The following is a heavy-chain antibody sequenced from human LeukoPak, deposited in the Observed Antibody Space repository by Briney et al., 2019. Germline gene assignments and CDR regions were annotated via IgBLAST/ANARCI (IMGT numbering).Heavy chain of an antibody. J-gene: IGHJ4*02. CDR3: ARGGITMVRGVMPIFDY. CDR1: GYTFTSYG. V-gene: IGHV1-18*01. D-gene: IGHD3-10*01. CDR2: ISAYNGNT. Sequence: ASVKVSCKASGYTFTSYGISWVRQAPGQGLVWMGWISAYNGNTNYAQKLQGRVTMTTDTSTSTAYMELRSLRSDDTAVYYCARGGITMVRGVMPIFDYWGQGTLVTVSS.